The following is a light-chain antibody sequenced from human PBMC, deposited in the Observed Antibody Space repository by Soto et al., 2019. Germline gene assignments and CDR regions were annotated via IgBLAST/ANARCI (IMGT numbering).Light chain of an antibody. J-gene: IGKJ5*01. V-gene: IGKV3-15*01. Sequence: EIVLTQSPGTLSLSPGYRSTLSCRASQSVSNNYLAWYQQKPGQAPRLLIYGASTRATGIPARFSGSGSGTDFTLTISSLQSEDFAIYYCQQYYDWPITFGQGTRLEIK. CDR2: GAS. CDR3: QQYYDWPIT. CDR1: QSVSNN.